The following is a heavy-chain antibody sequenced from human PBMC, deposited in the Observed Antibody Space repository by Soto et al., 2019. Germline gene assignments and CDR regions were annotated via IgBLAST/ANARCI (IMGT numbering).Heavy chain of an antibody. Sequence: QVQLVESGGGVVQPGRSLRLSCAASGFTFSSYGMHWVRQAPGKGLEWVAVIWYDGSNKYYADSVKGRFTISRDNSKNTLYLQMNSLRAEDTAVYYCARDSLYGDYRSYYYYMDVWGKGTTVTVSS. CDR3: ARDSLYGDYRSYYYYMDV. V-gene: IGHV3-33*01. J-gene: IGHJ6*03. D-gene: IGHD4-17*01. CDR1: GFTFSSYG. CDR2: IWYDGSNK.